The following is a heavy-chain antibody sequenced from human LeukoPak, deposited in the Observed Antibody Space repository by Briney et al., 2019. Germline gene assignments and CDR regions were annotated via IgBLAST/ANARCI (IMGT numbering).Heavy chain of an antibody. CDR1: GGSISSGSYY. CDR3: ARDASGSYYGYLDY. Sequence: ASETLSLTCTVSGGSISSGSYYWSWIRQPAGKGLEWIGRIYTSGSTNYNPSLKSRVTMSVDTSKNQFSLKLSSVTAADTAVYYCARDASGSYYGYLDYWGQGTLVTVSS. D-gene: IGHD1-26*01. CDR2: IYTSGST. J-gene: IGHJ4*02. V-gene: IGHV4-61*02.